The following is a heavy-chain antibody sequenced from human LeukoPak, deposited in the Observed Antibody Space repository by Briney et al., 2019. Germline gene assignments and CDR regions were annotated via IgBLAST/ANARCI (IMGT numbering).Heavy chain of an antibody. CDR1: GGTFISYA. CDR2: IIPIFGTA. J-gene: IGHJ5*02. Sequence: SVKVSCKASGGTFISYAISGVRQAPGQRLEWMGGIIPIFGTANYAQKFQGRVTITADESTSTAYMELSSLRSEDTAVYYCATNYYDSSGYNWFDPWGQGTLVTVSS. D-gene: IGHD3-22*01. V-gene: IGHV1-69*13. CDR3: ATNYYDSSGYNWFDP.